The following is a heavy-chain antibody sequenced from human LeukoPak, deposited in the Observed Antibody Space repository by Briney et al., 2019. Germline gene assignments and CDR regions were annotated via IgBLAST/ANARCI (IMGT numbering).Heavy chain of an antibody. CDR1: RFTFSSYG. J-gene: IGHJ4*02. D-gene: IGHD3-16*01. CDR3: AREAHFVGAMRFGHS. CDR2: IRDDGSKK. Sequence: PGGSLRLSCVANRFTFSSYGMHWDRQAPGKVLEWVAFIRDDGSKKYYADSLKGRFTTSRHNSKNKLYRQMNRRRAEDTAVYYCAREAHFVGAMRFGHSWGQGPMVPVSS. V-gene: IGHV3-30*02.